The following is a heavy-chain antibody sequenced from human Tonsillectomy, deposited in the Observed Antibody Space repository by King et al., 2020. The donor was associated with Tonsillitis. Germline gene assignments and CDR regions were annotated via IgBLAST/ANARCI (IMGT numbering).Heavy chain of an antibody. D-gene: IGHD2-2*01. V-gene: IGHV3-11*05. J-gene: IGHJ4*02. CDR3: ARVGYCSSTSCYVTSVDY. CDR2: ISSSSSYT. CDR1: GFTFSDYY. Sequence: VQLVESGGGLVKPGGSLRLSCAASGFTFSDYYMSWIRQAPGKGLEWVSYISSSSSYTNYADSVKGRFTISRDNAKNSLYLEMNSLRAEDTAVYYCARVGYCSSTSCYVTSVDYWGQGTLVTVSS.